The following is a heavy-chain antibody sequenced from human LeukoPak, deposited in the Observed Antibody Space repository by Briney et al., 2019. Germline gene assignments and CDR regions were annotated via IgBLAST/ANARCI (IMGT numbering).Heavy chain of an antibody. Sequence: SETLSLTCTVSGGSISSSNYYWGWIRQPPGTGLEWIGNIFYSGNTYYNPSLKSRVTISVDTSKNQFSLRLSSVTAADTAVYYCARLGGYSYGSSYYFDYWGQGTLVTVSS. D-gene: IGHD5-18*01. CDR1: GGSISSSNYY. CDR2: IFYSGNT. V-gene: IGHV4-39*01. J-gene: IGHJ4*02. CDR3: ARLGGYSYGSSYYFDY.